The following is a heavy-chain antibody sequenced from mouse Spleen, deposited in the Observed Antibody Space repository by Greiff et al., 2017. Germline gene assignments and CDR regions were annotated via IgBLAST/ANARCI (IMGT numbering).Heavy chain of an antibody. CDR1: GFTFSSYA. V-gene: IGHV5-9*04. J-gene: IGHJ2*01. CDR3: ARSYRYDSYYFDY. CDR2: ISSGGGNT. D-gene: IGHD2-14*01. Sequence: EVKLMESGGGLVKLGGSLKLSCAASGFTFSSYAMSWVRQTPEKRLEWVATISSGGGNTYYPDSVKGRFTISRDNAKNTLYLQMSSLKSEDTAMYYCARSYRYDSYYFDYWGQGTTLTVSS.